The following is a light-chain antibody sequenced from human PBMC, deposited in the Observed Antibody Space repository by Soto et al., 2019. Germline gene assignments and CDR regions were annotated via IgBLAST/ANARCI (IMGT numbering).Light chain of an antibody. J-gene: IGKJ1*01. Sequence: DIQMTQSPSTLSVSVGDRVTITCRASQTISSWLAWYQQKPGKAPKLLIYKASTLKSGVPSRFSGSGSGTDFTLTISSLQPEDSATYYCLQNYNYPWTFGRGTKVDI. CDR2: KAS. CDR1: QTISSW. V-gene: IGKV1-5*03. CDR3: LQNYNYPWT.